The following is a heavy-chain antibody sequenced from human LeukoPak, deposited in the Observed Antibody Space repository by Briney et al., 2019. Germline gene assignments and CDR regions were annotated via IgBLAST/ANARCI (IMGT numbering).Heavy chain of an antibody. Sequence: GGSLRLSCAASGFTFSSYAMSWVRQAPGKGLEWVSLISGSGGSTYYADSVKGRFTISRDNSKNTLYLQMTSLRAEGTAVYYCAKVQEMATILPPFHYWGQGTLVTVSS. CDR1: GFTFSSYA. CDR3: AKVQEMATILPPFHY. D-gene: IGHD5-24*01. V-gene: IGHV3-23*01. CDR2: ISGSGGST. J-gene: IGHJ4*02.